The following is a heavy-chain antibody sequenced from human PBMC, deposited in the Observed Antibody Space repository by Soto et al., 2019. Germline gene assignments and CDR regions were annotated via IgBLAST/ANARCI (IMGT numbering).Heavy chain of an antibody. CDR1: GGSVSNGSYY. CDR2: IYYSGST. Sequence: SETLSLTCTVSGGSVSNGSYYWIWIRQPPGKGLEWIGYIYYSGSTNYNPSLKSRVTISVDTSKNQFSLKLSSVTAADTAVYYCARGSGPNDAFDIWGQGTMVTVSS. V-gene: IGHV4-61*01. D-gene: IGHD2-15*01. CDR3: ARGSGPNDAFDI. J-gene: IGHJ3*02.